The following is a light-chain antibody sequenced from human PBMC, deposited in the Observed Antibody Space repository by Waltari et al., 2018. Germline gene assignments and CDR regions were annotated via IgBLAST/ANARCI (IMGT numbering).Light chain of an antibody. Sequence: QSALTQPASLSGSPGHSITISCTEINPDVGSPLLSSWYQQHTAKAPTVMIYEDNKRPAGLSNRFSGSKSGNTASLTISGLQADDEADYYCCSYAGGSPRWVFGGGTKLTVL. CDR3: CSYAGGSPRWV. CDR2: EDN. V-gene: IGLV2-23*01. J-gene: IGLJ3*02. CDR1: NPDVGSPLL.